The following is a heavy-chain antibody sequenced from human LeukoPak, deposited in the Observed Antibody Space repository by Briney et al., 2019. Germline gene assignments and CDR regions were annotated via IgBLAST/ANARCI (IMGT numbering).Heavy chain of an antibody. Sequence: SGALSLTCAVYGGSFSGYYWSWSRQPPGKGLEGIGEINHSGSTNYHPSLKSRLTISVDTSKNQFSLKLSSVTAADTAVYYCARRRVGATRYFDYWGQGTLVTVSS. CDR3: ARRRVGATRYFDY. J-gene: IGHJ4*02. CDR2: INHSGST. D-gene: IGHD1-26*01. V-gene: IGHV4-34*01. CDR1: GGSFSGYY.